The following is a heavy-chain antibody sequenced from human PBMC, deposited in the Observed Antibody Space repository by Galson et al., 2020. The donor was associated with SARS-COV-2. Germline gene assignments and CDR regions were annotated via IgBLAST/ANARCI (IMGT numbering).Heavy chain of an antibody. D-gene: IGHD4-17*01. Sequence: GGSLRLSCAISGFTVRSNYMTWVRQAPGKGLEWVSIIYSSGSSYYADSVKGRFTISRDNSKNTLYLQMNSLRAEDTAVYYCANYGDYVFHWGQGTLVTVSS. CDR1: GFTVRSNY. CDR3: ANYGDYVFH. CDR2: IYSSGSS. J-gene: IGHJ4*02. V-gene: IGHV3-53*01.